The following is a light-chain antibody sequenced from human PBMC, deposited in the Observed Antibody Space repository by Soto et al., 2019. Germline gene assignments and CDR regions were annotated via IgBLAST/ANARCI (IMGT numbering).Light chain of an antibody. CDR2: GAS. CDR1: QSISNN. V-gene: IGKV3-15*01. J-gene: IGKJ4*01. Sequence: EIVMTQSPATLSVSPGESATLSCRASQSISNNLAWYQQKPGQTPRLLIYGASTRASGVPARVSGSGSGTEFTLTISSLPSEDFAVYYCQQYNNWPPVTFGGGTKVEI. CDR3: QQYNNWPPVT.